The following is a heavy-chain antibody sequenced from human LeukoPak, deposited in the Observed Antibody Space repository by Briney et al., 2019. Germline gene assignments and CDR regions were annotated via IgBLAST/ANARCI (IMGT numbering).Heavy chain of an antibody. CDR1: GGSFSDYY. CDR2: INHSGIT. Sequence: SETLSLTCALYGGSFSDYYWSWIRQPPGKGLEWIGEINHSGITNCNPSLKSRVSISADTSKNQFSLKLNSVTAADTAVYYCAREPLTTVVTPFDCWGQGTLVTVSS. CDR3: AREPLTTVVTPFDC. D-gene: IGHD4-23*01. J-gene: IGHJ4*02. V-gene: IGHV4-34*01.